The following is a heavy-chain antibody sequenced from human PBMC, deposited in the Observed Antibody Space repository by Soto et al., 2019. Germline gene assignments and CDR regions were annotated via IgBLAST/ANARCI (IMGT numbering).Heavy chain of an antibody. CDR1: GFTFSSYA. D-gene: IGHD6-19*01. CDR2: ISGSGGST. Sequence: PGGSLRLSCSASGFTFSSYAMNWVRQAPGKGLEWVSVISGSGGSTYYADSVKGRFTISRDNSKNTLYLQMNSLRAEDTAVYYCASRSSGWYFDYWGQGTLVTVSS. J-gene: IGHJ4*02. V-gene: IGHV3-23*01. CDR3: ASRSSGWYFDY.